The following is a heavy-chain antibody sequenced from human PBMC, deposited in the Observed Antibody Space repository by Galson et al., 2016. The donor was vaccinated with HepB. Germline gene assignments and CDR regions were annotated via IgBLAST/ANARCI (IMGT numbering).Heavy chain of an antibody. CDR2: VNGDGSST. V-gene: IGHV3-74*01. CDR1: GFTFSNYW. J-gene: IGHJ4*02. Sequence: SLRLSCAVSGFTFSNYWMQWVRQGPGQGLVWVSRVNGDGSSTTYADSVKGRFTISRDNAKNSLFLQMSSLRAEDTAIYYCAKDSILDDWGQGILVTVSS. D-gene: IGHD3-3*01. CDR3: AKDSILDD.